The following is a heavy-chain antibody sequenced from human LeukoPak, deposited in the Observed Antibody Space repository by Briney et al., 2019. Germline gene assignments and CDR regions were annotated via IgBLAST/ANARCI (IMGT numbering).Heavy chain of an antibody. J-gene: IGHJ4*02. V-gene: IGHV4-39*01. CDR3: ARLGLGERGPQVDY. Sequence: SETLSLTCTVSGGSISSSSYYWGWIRQPPGKGLEWIGSIYYNGSTYYNPSLKSRVTISVDTSKNQFSLKLSSVTAADTAVYYCARLGLGERGPQVDYWGQGTLVTVSS. D-gene: IGHD1-1*01. CDR1: GGSISSSSYY. CDR2: IYYNGST.